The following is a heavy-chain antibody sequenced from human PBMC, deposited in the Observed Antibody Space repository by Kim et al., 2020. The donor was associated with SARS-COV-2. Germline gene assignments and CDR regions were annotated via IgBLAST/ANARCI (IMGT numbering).Heavy chain of an antibody. J-gene: IGHJ4*01. CDR3: AKDRIRIAADEFDF. CDR2: ISYDGTNK. D-gene: IGHD6-25*01. Sequence: GGSLRLSCAASGFTFRTYGMHWVRQAPGKGLEWVALISYDGTNKKYRDSVKGRFTISRDNSKNTLYLQMNSLRAGDTAVYYCAKDRIRIAADEFDFLGHGTVVTVSS. CDR1: GFTFRTYG. V-gene: IGHV3-30*18.